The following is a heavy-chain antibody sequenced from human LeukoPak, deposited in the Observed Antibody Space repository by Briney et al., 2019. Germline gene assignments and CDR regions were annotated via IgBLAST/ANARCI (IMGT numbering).Heavy chain of an antibody. J-gene: IGHJ4*02. Sequence: PSETLSLTCTVSGGSISSGGYYWSWIRQHPGKGLEWIGYIYYSGSTYYNPSLKSRVTISVDTSKNQFSLKLSSVTAADTAVYYCARPTYYYGSERGYYFDYWGQGTLVTVSS. V-gene: IGHV4-31*03. CDR2: IYYSGST. CDR3: ARPTYYYGSERGYYFDY. CDR1: GGSISSGGYY. D-gene: IGHD3-10*01.